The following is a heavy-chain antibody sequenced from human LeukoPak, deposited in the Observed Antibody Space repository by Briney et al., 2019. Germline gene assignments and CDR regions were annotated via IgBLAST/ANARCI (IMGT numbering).Heavy chain of an antibody. J-gene: IGHJ4*02. CDR2: VRDKARSYTT. CDR1: EFTFSDHH. D-gene: IGHD3-10*01. Sequence: GGSLRLSCAASEFTFSDHHMDWVRQAPGKGLEWVGRVRDKARSYTTEYAASVKGRFTISRDESKNSLNLQMNSLKTEDTAVYYCARGPSRVRGVYTGDHWGQGTLVTVSS. V-gene: IGHV3-72*01. CDR3: ARGPSRVRGVYTGDH.